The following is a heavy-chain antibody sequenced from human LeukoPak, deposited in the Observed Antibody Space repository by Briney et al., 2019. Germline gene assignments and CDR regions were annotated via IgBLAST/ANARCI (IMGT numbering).Heavy chain of an antibody. V-gene: IGHV4-59*01. CDR1: GVTISSYY. CDR3: ARVGHPVYGGIPRFDP. J-gene: IGHJ5*02. CDR2: IYYRGST. Sequence: SETLSLTCTASGVTISSYYWSWIRQPPGKGRECIAYIYYRGSTNYNPSLKSRLTISLATTKNHFSLKLSYVAAADTAVYYCARVGHPVYGGIPRFDPWGQGTLVTVSS. D-gene: IGHD4-23*01.